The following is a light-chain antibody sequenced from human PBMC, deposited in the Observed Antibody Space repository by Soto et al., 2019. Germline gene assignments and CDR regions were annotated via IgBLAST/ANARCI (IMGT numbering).Light chain of an antibody. CDR1: QSVRNW. V-gene: IGKV1-39*01. CDR3: HQTYSVPPT. J-gene: IGKJ3*01. CDR2: AAS. Sequence: DIQMTQSPSTLFASVGDRVTSTCRASQSVRNWLAWYQQKPGRAPQLLIYAASSLQNGVPSGFSGSGSGIDFTLTISSLQPEDFATYYCHQTYSVPPTFGPGTKVDI.